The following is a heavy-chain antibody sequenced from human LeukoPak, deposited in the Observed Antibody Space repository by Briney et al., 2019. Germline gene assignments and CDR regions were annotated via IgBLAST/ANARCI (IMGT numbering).Heavy chain of an antibody. CDR1: EFTFSNYA. CDR3: AKQAYDSPRTDFDY. V-gene: IGHV3-23*01. CDR2: ISGSGGST. D-gene: IGHD3-22*01. J-gene: IGHJ4*02. Sequence: GGSLRLSCAASEFTFSNYAMSWVRQAPGKGLEWVSAISGSGGSTYYADSVKGRFTISRDNSKNTLHLQMNSLRAEDTAIYYCAKQAYDSPRTDFDYWGQGTLVTVSS.